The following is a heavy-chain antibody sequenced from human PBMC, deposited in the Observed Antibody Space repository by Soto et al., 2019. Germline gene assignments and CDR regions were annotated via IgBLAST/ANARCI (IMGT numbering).Heavy chain of an antibody. D-gene: IGHD3-22*01. CDR1: GDSFNTFA. CDR3: ARPYYDSSGYYLWYFDY. Sequence: QVQLVQSGAEVKKPGSSVKLSCKASGDSFNTFAVTWVRQAPGQGLEWMGGIIPNFDTPNYAQKFQGRVTIIADKSTSTPYMELSRLRSEDTAVYYCARPYYDSSGYYLWYFDYWGPGTLVTVSS. CDR2: IIPNFDTP. V-gene: IGHV1-69*06. J-gene: IGHJ4*02.